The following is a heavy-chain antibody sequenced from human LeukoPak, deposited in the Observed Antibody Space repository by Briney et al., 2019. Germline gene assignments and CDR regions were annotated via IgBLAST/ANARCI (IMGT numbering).Heavy chain of an antibody. D-gene: IGHD3-16*01. Sequence: GGSLRLSCAASGFTVSNNYMSWVRQAPEKGLEWVSVIYSGDSTYYVESVKGRFTISRDNSKNTLFLQMNRLRAEDTAVYYCAGRRVLDASFDYWGQGTLVTVSS. CDR3: AGRRVLDASFDY. CDR1: GFTVSNNY. V-gene: IGHV3-66*02. CDR2: IYSGDST. J-gene: IGHJ4*02.